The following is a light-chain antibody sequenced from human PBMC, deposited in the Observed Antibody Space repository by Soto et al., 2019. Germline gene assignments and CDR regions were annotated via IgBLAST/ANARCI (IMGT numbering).Light chain of an antibody. J-gene: IGKJ4*01. Sequence: EIVMTQSPATLSVSPGERVTLSCRASQSVSRFLAWYQQRPGQAPRLLIYDTSTRATGVPARFSGSGSGTEFSLTISGLQPEDFASYHCQQTYSDISFGGGTKV. CDR3: QQTYSDIS. V-gene: IGKV3-15*01. CDR2: DTS. CDR1: QSVSRF.